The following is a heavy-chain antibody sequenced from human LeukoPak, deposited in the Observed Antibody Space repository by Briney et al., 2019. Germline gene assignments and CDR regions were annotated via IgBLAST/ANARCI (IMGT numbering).Heavy chain of an antibody. V-gene: IGHV3-74*01. J-gene: IGHJ2*01. D-gene: IGHD5-18*01. CDR1: GFTFSSYW. CDR2: INNDGSST. Sequence: GGSLRLSCAASGFTFSSYWMHWVRQAPGKGLVWVSRINNDGSSTTYADSVKGRFTISRDNAKNTLYLQMNSLRAEDTAVYYCARFGYSYGSLWYFDLWGRGTLLTVSS. CDR3: ARFGYSYGSLWYFDL.